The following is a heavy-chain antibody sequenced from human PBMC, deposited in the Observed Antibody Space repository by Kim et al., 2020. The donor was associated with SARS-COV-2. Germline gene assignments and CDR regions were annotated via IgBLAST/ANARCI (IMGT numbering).Heavy chain of an antibody. Sequence: SETLSLTCTVSGGSISSYYWSWIRQPPGKGLEWIGYIYYSGSTNYNPSLKSRVTISVDTSKNQFSLKLSSVTAADTAVYYCARQYFINRYSSSWLFDYWGQGTLVTVSS. CDR2: IYYSGST. J-gene: IGHJ4*02. V-gene: IGHV4-59*08. CDR3: ARQYFINRYSSSWLFDY. D-gene: IGHD6-13*01. CDR1: GGSISSYY.